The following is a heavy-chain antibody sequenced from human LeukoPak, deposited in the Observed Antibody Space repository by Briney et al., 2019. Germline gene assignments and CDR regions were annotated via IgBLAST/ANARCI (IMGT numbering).Heavy chain of an antibody. CDR1: GFTFSSYG. CDR3: AKDSWRSTTVTTRGIYYYYGMDV. J-gene: IGHJ6*02. Sequence: GRSLRLSCAASGFTFSSYGMHWVRQAPGKGLEWVAVISYDGSNKHYADSVKGRFTISRDNSKNTLYLQMNSLRAEDTAVYYCAKDSWRSTTVTTRGIYYYYGMDVWGQGTTVTVSS. CDR2: ISYDGSNK. D-gene: IGHD4-17*01. V-gene: IGHV3-30*18.